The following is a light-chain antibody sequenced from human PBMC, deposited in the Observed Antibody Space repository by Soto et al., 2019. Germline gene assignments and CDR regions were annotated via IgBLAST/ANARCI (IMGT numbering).Light chain of an antibody. CDR1: ESLFGF. CDR3: QSYNDWPFA. CDR2: GVS. J-gene: IGKJ2*01. V-gene: IGKV3-15*01. Sequence: EIVLTQSPATLSVSPGDRVTLSCRASESLFGFLAWYQQKPGQAPRLLIYGVSTRATGIPARFSGGGSATDFTLTISSPQSEDSAVYFCQSYNDWPFASGLGTRLEI.